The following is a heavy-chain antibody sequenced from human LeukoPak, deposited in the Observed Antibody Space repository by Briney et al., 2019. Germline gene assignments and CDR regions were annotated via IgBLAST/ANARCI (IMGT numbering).Heavy chain of an antibody. CDR2: INPSGGST. CDR3: ARPRDGYNRGITVDY. CDR1: GYTFTSYY. D-gene: IGHD5-24*01. V-gene: IGHV1-46*01. J-gene: IGHJ4*02. Sequence: GASVKVSCKASGYTFTSYYMHWVRQAPGQGLEWMGIINPSGGSTSYAQKLQGRVTMTTDTSTSTAYMELRSLRSDDTAVYYCARPRDGYNRGITVDYWGQGTLVTVSS.